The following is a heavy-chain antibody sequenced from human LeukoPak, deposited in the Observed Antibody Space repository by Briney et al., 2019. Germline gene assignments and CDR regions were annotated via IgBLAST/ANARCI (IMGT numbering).Heavy chain of an antibody. D-gene: IGHD1-7*01. V-gene: IGHV3-21*01. CDR2: ISSSSSYI. CDR3: ARDVITGTTGFDY. CDR1: GFTFSSYS. Sequence: KAGGSLRLPCAASGFTFSSYSMNWVRQAPGRGLEWVSSISSSSSYIYYADSVKGRFTISRDNAKNSLYLQMNSLRAEDTAVYYCARDVITGTTGFDYWGQGTLVTVSS. J-gene: IGHJ4*02.